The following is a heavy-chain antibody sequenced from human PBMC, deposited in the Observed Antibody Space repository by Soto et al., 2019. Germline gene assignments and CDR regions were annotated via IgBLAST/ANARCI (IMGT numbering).Heavy chain of an antibody. J-gene: IGHJ2*01. V-gene: IGHV4-59*08. D-gene: IGHD2-15*01. CDR3: VRHATDRHGNAEDWYFEL. CDR1: AASISSYY. CDR2: MYNSEDT. Sequence: QVQLQESGPGLVRPSETLSLTCTVSAASISSYYWTWIRQSPGKGLEWIGHMYNSEDTKYNPSLKRRGTMSVDTSKNQFSLKLRSVTAADTAIYYCVRHATDRHGNAEDWYFELWGRGTLVTVSS.